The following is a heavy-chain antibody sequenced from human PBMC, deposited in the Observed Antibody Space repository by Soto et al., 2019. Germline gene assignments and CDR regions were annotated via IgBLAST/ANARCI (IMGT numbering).Heavy chain of an antibody. CDR3: AREMDDIVLVPAARFDP. CDR2: ISYDGSNK. Sequence: QVQLVESGGGVVQPGRSLRLSCAASGFTFSSYAMHWVRQAPGKGLEWVAVISYDGSNKYYADSVKGRFTISRDNSKNTLYLQMNRLRAEDTAVYYCAREMDDIVLVPAARFDPWGQGTLVTVSS. D-gene: IGHD2-2*01. J-gene: IGHJ5*02. V-gene: IGHV3-30-3*01. CDR1: GFTFSSYA.